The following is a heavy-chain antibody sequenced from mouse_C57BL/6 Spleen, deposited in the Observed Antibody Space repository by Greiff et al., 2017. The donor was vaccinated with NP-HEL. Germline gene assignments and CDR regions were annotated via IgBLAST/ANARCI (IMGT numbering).Heavy chain of an antibody. D-gene: IGHD1-1*01. Sequence: EVMLVESGGGLVKPGGSLKLSCAASGFTFSDYGMHWVRQAPEKGLEWVAYISSGSSTIYYADTVKGRFTISRDNAKNTLFLQMTSLRSEDTAMYYCARSTVVALLYWYFDVWGTGTTVTVSS. CDR2: ISSGSSTI. V-gene: IGHV5-17*01. J-gene: IGHJ1*03. CDR1: GFTFSDYG. CDR3: ARSTVVALLYWYFDV.